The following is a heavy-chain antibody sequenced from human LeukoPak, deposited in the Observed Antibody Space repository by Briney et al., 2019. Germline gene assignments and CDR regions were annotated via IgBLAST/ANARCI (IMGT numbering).Heavy chain of an antibody. V-gene: IGHV1-18*01. CDR3: ARAHYYDYVWGSYRHSFFDY. CDR2: ISAYNGNT. Sequence: ASVKVSCKASSYTFTSYGISWVRQAPGQGLEWMGWISAYNGNTNYAQKLQGRVTMTTDTSTGTAYMELRSLRSDDTAVYYCARAHYYDYVWGSYRHSFFDYWGQGTLVTVSS. D-gene: IGHD3-16*02. CDR1: SYTFTSYG. J-gene: IGHJ4*02.